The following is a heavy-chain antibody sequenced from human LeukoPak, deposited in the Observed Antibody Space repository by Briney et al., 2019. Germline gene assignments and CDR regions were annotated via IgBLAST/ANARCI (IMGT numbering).Heavy chain of an antibody. CDR2: IYTSGST. V-gene: IGHV4-61*02. D-gene: IGHD4-23*01. J-gene: IGHJ4*02. Sequence: SQTLSLTCTVSGGSISSGSYYWSWIRQPAGKGLEWIGRIYTSGSTNYNPSLKSRVTISVDTSKNQFSLKLSSVTAADTAVYYCAGRWDYGGVDYWGQGTLVTASS. CDR3: AGRWDYGGVDY. CDR1: GGSISSGSYY.